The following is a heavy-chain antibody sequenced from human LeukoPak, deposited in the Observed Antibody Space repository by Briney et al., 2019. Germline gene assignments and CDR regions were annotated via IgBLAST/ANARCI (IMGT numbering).Heavy chain of an antibody. Sequence: GGSLRLSCAASGFSFSSYAMSWVRQAPGKGLEWVSAISHSGDSTYYADSVMGRFTISRDNSKNTLYLQMNSLRAEDTAVYYCAREGTTVVKGDFDYWGQGTLVTVSS. J-gene: IGHJ4*02. D-gene: IGHD4-23*01. CDR2: ISHSGDST. V-gene: IGHV3-23*01. CDR3: AREGTTVVKGDFDY. CDR1: GFSFSSYA.